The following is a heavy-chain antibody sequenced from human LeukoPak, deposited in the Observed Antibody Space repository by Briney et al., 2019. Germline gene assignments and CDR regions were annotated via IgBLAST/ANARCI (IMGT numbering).Heavy chain of an antibody. CDR2: FSYGGNT. V-gene: IGHV4-39*01. Sequence: SETLSLTCTVSGGSVSSRSYYWGWVRQPPEKGLEWIVSFSYGGNTYYNPSLKSRVTLSVDTSKNQFSLKLTSMTAADTAVYYCVRHFRNDYGPYGRFDYWGQGTLVTVSS. D-gene: IGHD4-17*01. CDR1: GGSVSSRSYY. J-gene: IGHJ4*02. CDR3: VRHFRNDYGPYGRFDY.